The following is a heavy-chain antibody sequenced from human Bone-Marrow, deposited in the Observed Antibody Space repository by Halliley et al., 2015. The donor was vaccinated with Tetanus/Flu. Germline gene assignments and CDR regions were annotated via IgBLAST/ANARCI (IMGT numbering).Heavy chain of an antibody. V-gene: IGHV4-59*01. CDR3: TGGGGWLTDN. Sequence: TLSLTCTISDGSISGYYWSWTRQAPEKGLEWIGYIHYSGDTNYNPSLKSRVTISVDTSKNQFSLKLTSVTAADTAVYYCTGGGGWLTDNWGQGTLVTVSS. CDR2: IHYSGDT. CDR1: DGSISGYY. J-gene: IGHJ4*02. D-gene: IGHD2-15*01.